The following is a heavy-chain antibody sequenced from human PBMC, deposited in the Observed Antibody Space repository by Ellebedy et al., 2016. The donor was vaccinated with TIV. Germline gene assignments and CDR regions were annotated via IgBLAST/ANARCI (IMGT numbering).Heavy chain of an antibody. CDR1: GGTFSSYA. Sequence: SVKVSXXASGGTFSSYAISWVRQAPGQGLEWMGGIIPIFGTANYAQKFQGRVTITADKSTSTAYMELSSLRSEDTAVYYCARDRIVDTATYYGMDVWGQGTTVTVSS. D-gene: IGHD5-18*01. CDR3: ARDRIVDTATYYGMDV. V-gene: IGHV1-69*06. J-gene: IGHJ6*02. CDR2: IIPIFGTA.